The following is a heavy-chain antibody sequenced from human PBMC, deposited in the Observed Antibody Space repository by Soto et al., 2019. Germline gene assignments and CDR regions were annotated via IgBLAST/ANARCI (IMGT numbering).Heavy chain of an antibody. CDR1: GGSISNYY. D-gene: IGHD6-13*01. CDR2: MSYRGTN. Sequence: QVHLQESGPGLVKPSETLSLTCTVSGGSISNYYWSWIRQPPGKGLEWIGFMSYRGTNNYNPSLKGRVTISVDPSKNQFSLNLSSVTAADTAVYYCASRDSSSWSIDYWGQGTLVTVSS. CDR3: ASRDSSSWSIDY. V-gene: IGHV4-59*08. J-gene: IGHJ4*02.